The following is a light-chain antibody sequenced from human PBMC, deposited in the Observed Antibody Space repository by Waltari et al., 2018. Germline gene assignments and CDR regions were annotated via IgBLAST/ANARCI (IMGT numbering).Light chain of an antibody. Sequence: QSALTQPASVSGSPGQSITISCTGTDRDLGAYNYLPWYQQHPGKAPKLLLYDVSDRPSGISDHFSGSKSGNTASLTISGLQAEDAADYYCSSYTRSTTVIFGGGTKLTVL. J-gene: IGLJ2*01. CDR3: SSYTRSTTVI. V-gene: IGLV2-14*03. CDR2: DVS. CDR1: DRDLGAYNY.